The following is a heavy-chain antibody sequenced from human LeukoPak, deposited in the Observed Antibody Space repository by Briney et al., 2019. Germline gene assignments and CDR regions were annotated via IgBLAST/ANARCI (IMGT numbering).Heavy chain of an antibody. J-gene: IGHJ6*03. V-gene: IGHV1-69*13. CDR1: GGTFSSYA. CDR3: ARELLLDTAMGLTYYYYYMDV. CDR2: IIPIFGTA. Sequence: ASVKVSCKASGGTFSSYAISWVRQAPGQGLEWMGGIIPIFGTANYAQKFQGRVTITADESTSTAYMELSSLRSEDTAVYYCARELLLDTAMGLTYYYYYMDVWGKGTTVTISS. D-gene: IGHD5-18*01.